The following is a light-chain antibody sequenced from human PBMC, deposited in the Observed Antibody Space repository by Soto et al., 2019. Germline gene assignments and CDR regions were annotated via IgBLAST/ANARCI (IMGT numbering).Light chain of an antibody. Sequence: QSALTQPASVSGSPGQSITISCTGTSSDVGGYNYVSWYQQHPGKAPKLMIYDVSDRPSGVSNRFSGSKSGNTASLTIYGRQAEDEGDYYCSSYTSSSALAVFGGGTQLTVL. J-gene: IGLJ2*01. V-gene: IGLV2-14*01. CDR2: DVS. CDR3: SSYTSSSALAV. CDR1: SSDVGGYNY.